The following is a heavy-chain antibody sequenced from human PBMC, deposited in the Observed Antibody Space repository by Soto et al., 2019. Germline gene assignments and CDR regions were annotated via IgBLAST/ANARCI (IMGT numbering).Heavy chain of an antibody. CDR2: INHSGST. Sequence: SETLSLTCAVYGESFSGYYWSWIRQPPGKGLEWIGEINHSGSTNYNPSLKSRVTISVDTSKNQFSLKLSSVTAADTAVYYCARAPSTRGSGAGVQIPRGQGTQVTVSS. V-gene: IGHV4-34*01. J-gene: IGHJ5*02. CDR3: ARAPSTRGSGAGVQIP. D-gene: IGHD3-10*01. CDR1: GESFSGYY.